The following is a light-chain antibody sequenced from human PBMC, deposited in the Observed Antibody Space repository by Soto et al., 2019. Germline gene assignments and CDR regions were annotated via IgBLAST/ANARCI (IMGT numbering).Light chain of an antibody. CDR2: KAS. J-gene: IGKJ4*01. CDR1: QSINSW. V-gene: IGKV1-5*03. Sequence: DIQMTQSPSTLSASVGDRVTITCRASQSINSWLAWYQQKPGEAPKLLIYKASSLESGVPSRFSGSGSGTEFTLTISSLQPDDFATYYCQQHNDYPLTFGGGTKVEIK. CDR3: QQHNDYPLT.